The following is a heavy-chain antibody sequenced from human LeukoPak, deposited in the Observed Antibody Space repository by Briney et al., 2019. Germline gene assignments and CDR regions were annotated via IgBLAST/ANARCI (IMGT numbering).Heavy chain of an antibody. D-gene: IGHD2-21*01. CDR1: GVSFSGYY. J-gene: IGHJ4*02. V-gene: IGHV4-34*01. CDR2: INRSGST. CDR3: ARVLLAIFDY. Sequence: SETLSLTCALDGVSFSGYYWSWVRQPPGKGLEWIGDINRSGSTSYNPSLKSRVTISVDTSKNQFSLKLSSVTAADTAVYYCARVLLAIFDYSGQGTLVTVSS.